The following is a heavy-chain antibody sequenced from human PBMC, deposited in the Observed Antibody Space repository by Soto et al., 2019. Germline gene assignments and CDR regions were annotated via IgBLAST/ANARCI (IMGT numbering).Heavy chain of an antibody. CDR2: IKQDGSEK. CDR1: GFTFRTYW. D-gene: IGHD6-19*01. Sequence: EVQLVDSGGGLVQPGGSLRLSCAASGFTFRTYWMSWVRQSPGMGLEWVAIIKQDGSEKYYVDPVKGRFTVSRDNAKNSLFLQMNSLSLEDTAVFFCARVMGVDGWPNHPFDLWGRGTMVTVSS. CDR3: ARVMGVDGWPNHPFDL. J-gene: IGHJ3*01. V-gene: IGHV3-7*04.